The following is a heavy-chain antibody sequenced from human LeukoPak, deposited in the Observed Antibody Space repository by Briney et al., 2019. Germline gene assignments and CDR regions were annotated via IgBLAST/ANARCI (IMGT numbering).Heavy chain of an antibody. CDR2: IYYSGST. D-gene: IGHD2-15*01. J-gene: IGHJ5*02. CDR1: GGSISSSSYY. Sequence: SETLSLTCTVSGGSISSSSYYWGWIRQPPGKGLEWIGSIYYSGSTYYNPSLKSRVTISVDTSKNQFSLKLSSVTAADTAVYYCARHEDRSNTKYIPYNWFDPWGQGTLVTVSS. CDR3: ARHEDRSNTKYIPYNWFDP. V-gene: IGHV4-39*01.